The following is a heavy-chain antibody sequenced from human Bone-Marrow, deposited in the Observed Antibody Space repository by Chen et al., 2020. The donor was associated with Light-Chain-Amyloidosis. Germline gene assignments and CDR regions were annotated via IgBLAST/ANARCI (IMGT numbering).Heavy chain of an antibody. CDR2: ISTSSDTT. J-gene: IGHJ4*02. CDR1: GFTFSTYN. D-gene: IGHD2-8*02. CDR3: ARALSISGVLARGFDY. Sequence: EVQLVESGGGLVQPGGSLRLSCAASGFTFSTYNMNWVRPAPGKGLEWVSYISTSSDTTYYTGSVKGRFTISRDNAKNSLYLQMNSLRDEDSAIYYCARALSISGVLARGFDYWGQGTLVTVSS. V-gene: IGHV3-48*02.